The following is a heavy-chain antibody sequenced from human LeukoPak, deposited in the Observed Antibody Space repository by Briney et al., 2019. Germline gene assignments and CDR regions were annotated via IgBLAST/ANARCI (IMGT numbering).Heavy chain of an antibody. CDR2: ISGSGGST. Sequence: GGSLRLSCAASGFTFSSYAMSWVRQAPGKGLEWVSAISGSGGSTYYADSVEGRFTISRDNSKNTLYLQMNSLRAEDTAVYYCAKVGYYDFWSDTRGAFDIWGQGTMVTVSS. J-gene: IGHJ3*02. CDR1: GFTFSSYA. V-gene: IGHV3-23*01. CDR3: AKVGYYDFWSDTRGAFDI. D-gene: IGHD3-3*01.